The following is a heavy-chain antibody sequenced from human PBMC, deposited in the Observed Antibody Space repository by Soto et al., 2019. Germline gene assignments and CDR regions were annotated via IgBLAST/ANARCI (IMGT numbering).Heavy chain of an antibody. CDR2: IYYSGST. CDR3: AKVRDDHSYFFDY. V-gene: IGHV4-59*01. CDR1: GGSISGYY. D-gene: IGHD6-6*01. Sequence: SETLSLTCTVFGGSISGYYWSWIRQPPGKGLEWIGYIYYSGSTTYNPSLKSPVTISVDTSRNQFSLKLSSVTAADTAVYYCAKVRDDHSYFFDYWGQGILVTVSS. J-gene: IGHJ4*02.